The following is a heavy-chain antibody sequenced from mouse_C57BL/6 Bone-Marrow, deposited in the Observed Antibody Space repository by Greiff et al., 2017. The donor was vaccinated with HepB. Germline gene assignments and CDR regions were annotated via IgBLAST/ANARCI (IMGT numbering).Heavy chain of an antibody. J-gene: IGHJ4*01. Sequence: EVKVVESGEGLVKPGGSLKLSCAASGFTFSSYAMSWVRQTPEKRLEWVAYISSGGDYIYYADTVKGRFTISRDNARNTLYLQMSSMKSEDTAMYYCTRSNWALYAMDYWGQGTSVTVSS. CDR3: TRSNWALYAMDY. V-gene: IGHV5-9-1*02. CDR2: ISSGGDYI. D-gene: IGHD4-1*01. CDR1: GFTFSSYA.